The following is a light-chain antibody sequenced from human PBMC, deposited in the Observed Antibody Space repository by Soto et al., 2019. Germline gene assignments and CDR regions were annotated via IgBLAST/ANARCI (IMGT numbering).Light chain of an antibody. Sequence: DIQMTQSPSTLSASVGDRVTITCRASQSISSWLAWYQQKPGKAPKLLIYKASSLESGVPSRFSGSVTVTELSLTICSQHTDEFATYYGQQYNSYWTFGQGTKVEIK. V-gene: IGKV1-5*03. CDR3: QQYNSYWT. CDR1: QSISSW. CDR2: KAS. J-gene: IGKJ1*01.